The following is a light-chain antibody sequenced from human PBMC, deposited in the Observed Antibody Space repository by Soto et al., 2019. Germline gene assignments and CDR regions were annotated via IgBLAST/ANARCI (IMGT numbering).Light chain of an antibody. J-gene: IGKJ1*01. V-gene: IGKV3-20*01. CDR1: QSVSSNY. Sequence: EIVLTQSPGTLSSSPGERATLSCRASQSVSSNYFAWYQQKPGQAPRLLIYAASSRATGIPDRFSGSGSGTDFTLTISRLEPEEFAVYYCQQYGSSSWTFGQGTRVEI. CDR2: AAS. CDR3: QQYGSSSWT.